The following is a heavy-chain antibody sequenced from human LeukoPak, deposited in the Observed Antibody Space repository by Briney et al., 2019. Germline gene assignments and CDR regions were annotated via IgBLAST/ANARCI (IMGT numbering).Heavy chain of an antibody. V-gene: IGHV3-7*01. Sequence: GGSLRLSCAASGFNFGTYWMNWVRQAPGKGLERVANIKEDGSQTHYVDSVKGRFIISRDNAKNSLYLQMNSLRAEDTAVYYCARQPFYGSGNYYWFDPWGQGTLVSVSS. CDR1: GFNFGTYW. CDR3: ARQPFYGSGNYYWFDP. D-gene: IGHD3-10*01. J-gene: IGHJ5*02. CDR2: IKEDGSQT.